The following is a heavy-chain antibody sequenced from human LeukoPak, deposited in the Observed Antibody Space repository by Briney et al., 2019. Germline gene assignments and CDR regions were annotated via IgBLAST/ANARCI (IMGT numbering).Heavy chain of an antibody. D-gene: IGHD2-15*01. CDR3: AREGLDIVVVVAGGPFDP. CDR2: IIPIFGTA. V-gene: IGHV1-69*06. J-gene: IGHJ5*02. Sequence: SVKVSCKASGGTFSSYAISWVRQAPGQGLEWMGGIIPIFGTANYAQKFQGRVTITADKSTSTAYMELSSLRPEDTAVYYCAREGLDIVVVVAGGPFDPWGQGTLVTVSS. CDR1: GGTFSSYA.